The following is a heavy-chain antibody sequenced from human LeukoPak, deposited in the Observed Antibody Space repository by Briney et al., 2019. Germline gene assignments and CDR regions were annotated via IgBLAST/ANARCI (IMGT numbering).Heavy chain of an antibody. D-gene: IGHD6-19*01. CDR2: MNPNSGNT. CDR3: AKIAVAGFAGNWFDP. V-gene: IGHV1-8*03. J-gene: IGHJ5*02. Sequence: ASVKVSCKASGYTFTSYDINWVRQATGQGLEWMGWMNPNSGNTGYAQKFQGRVTITRNTSISTAYMELRSLRSDDTAVYYCAKIAVAGFAGNWFDPWGQGTLVTVSS. CDR1: GYTFTSYD.